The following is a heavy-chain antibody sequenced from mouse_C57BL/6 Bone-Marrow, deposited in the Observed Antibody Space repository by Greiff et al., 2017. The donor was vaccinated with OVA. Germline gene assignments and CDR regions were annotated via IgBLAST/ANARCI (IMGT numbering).Heavy chain of an antibody. V-gene: IGHV14-4*01. J-gene: IGHJ2*01. CDR2: IDPENGDT. CDR1: GFNIKDDY. CDR3: TKKQAPDY. Sequence: EVQLQQSGAELVRPGASVKLSCTASGFNIKDDYMHWVKQRPEQGLEWIGWIDPENGDTEYASKFQGKATITADTSSNTAYLQLSSLTSEDTAVYYCTKKQAPDYWGQGTTLTVSS. D-gene: IGHD3-2*02.